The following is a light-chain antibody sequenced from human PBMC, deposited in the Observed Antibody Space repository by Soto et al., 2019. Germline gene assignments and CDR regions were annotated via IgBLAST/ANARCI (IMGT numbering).Light chain of an antibody. J-gene: IGKJ4*01. Sequence: AIQMTQSPSSLSASVGDRVTITCQATQDIREDLGWYQQKPGKAPKLLIYAASSLQSEVPSRFSGSGSGTDFTPTISSLQPEDFATSFCLQDHGFPLTFGGGTKVEIK. CDR1: QDIRED. CDR2: AAS. CDR3: LQDHGFPLT. V-gene: IGKV1-6*01.